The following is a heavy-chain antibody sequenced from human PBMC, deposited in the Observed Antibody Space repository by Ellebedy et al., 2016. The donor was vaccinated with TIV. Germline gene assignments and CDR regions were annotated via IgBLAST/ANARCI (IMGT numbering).Heavy chain of an antibody. CDR3: AKDIFAAGDYDYYYGMDV. CDR2: IKQDGSEK. CDR1: GFTFSSYW. V-gene: IGHV3-7*03. Sequence: GESLKISXAASGFTFSSYWMSWVRQAPGKGLEWVANIKQDGSEKYYVDSVKGRFTISRDNAKNSLYLQMNSLRAEDTAVYYCAKDIFAAGDYDYYYGMDVWGQGTTVTVSS. D-gene: IGHD2-21*02. J-gene: IGHJ6*02.